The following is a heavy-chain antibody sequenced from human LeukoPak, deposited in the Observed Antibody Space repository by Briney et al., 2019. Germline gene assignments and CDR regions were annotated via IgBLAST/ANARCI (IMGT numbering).Heavy chain of an antibody. CDR1: GGSISSSNW. D-gene: IGHD4-11*01. J-gene: IGHJ3*02. Sequence: SGTLSLTCGVPGGSISSSNWWSWVRQYPGKGLEWMGEIYHGGSTNYNPSLKSRVTISVDKSKNQFSLKLSSVTAADTAVYYCARGYNNYANDAFDIWGQGTM. CDR3: ARGYNNYANDAFDI. V-gene: IGHV4-4*02. CDR2: IYHGGST.